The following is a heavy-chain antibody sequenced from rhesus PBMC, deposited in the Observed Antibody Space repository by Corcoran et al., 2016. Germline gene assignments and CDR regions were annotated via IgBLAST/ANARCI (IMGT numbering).Heavy chain of an antibody. J-gene: IGHJ3*01. Sequence: QVQLQESGPGVVKPSETLSLTCAVSGGSISRGYDWSWIRQPPGTGLEWIGYIYGSSGSTNYNPSLKNRVTISKDASKNQFSLKLSSVTAADTAVYYCARPHSSGWADAFDFWGQGLLVTVSS. D-gene: IGHD6-31*01. CDR2: IYGSSGST. CDR3: ARPHSSGWADAFDF. CDR1: GGSISRGYD. V-gene: IGHV4-76*01.